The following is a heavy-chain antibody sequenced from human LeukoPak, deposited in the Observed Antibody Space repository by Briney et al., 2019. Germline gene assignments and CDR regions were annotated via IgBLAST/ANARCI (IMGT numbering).Heavy chain of an antibody. CDR1: GFTFSSYG. V-gene: IGHV3-33*01. D-gene: IGHD2-2*01. Sequence: GGSLRLSCAASGFTFSSYGMHWVRQAPGKGLEWVAVIWYDGSNKYYADSVKRRFTISRDNSKNTLYLQMNSLRAEDTAVYYCARDGVYCSSTSCYGYGMDVWGQGTTVTVSS. J-gene: IGHJ6*02. CDR2: IWYDGSNK. CDR3: ARDGVYCSSTSCYGYGMDV.